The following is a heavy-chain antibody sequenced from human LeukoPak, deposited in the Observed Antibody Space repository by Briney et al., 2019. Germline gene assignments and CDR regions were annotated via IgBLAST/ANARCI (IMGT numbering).Heavy chain of an antibody. CDR1: GFTFGDYA. Sequence: GGSLRLSCTASGFTFGDYAVSWVRRAPGRGLEWVGLIRRRAFGETADYAASVKGRFTISRDDSRSIAYLQMNSLKTEDTAVYYCTREGAAAAYGMDVWGQGTRSPSP. D-gene: IGHD6-13*01. V-gene: IGHV3-49*04. CDR3: TREGAAAAYGMDV. CDR2: IRRRAFGETA. J-gene: IGHJ6*02.